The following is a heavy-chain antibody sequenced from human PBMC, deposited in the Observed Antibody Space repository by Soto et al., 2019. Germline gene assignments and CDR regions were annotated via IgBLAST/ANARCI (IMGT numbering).Heavy chain of an antibody. J-gene: IGHJ6*02. V-gene: IGHV4-31*03. CDR2: IYYSGST. CDR1: GGSISSGGYY. Sequence: QVQLQESGPGLVKPSQTLSLTCTVSGGSISSGGYYWSWIRQHPGKGLEWIGYIYYSGSTYYNPSLKRRVTISVDTSKNQFSLKLSSVTAADTAVYYCARSRVLLWFGELSRSYYGMDVWGQGTTVTVSS. D-gene: IGHD3-10*01. CDR3: ARSRVLLWFGELSRSYYGMDV.